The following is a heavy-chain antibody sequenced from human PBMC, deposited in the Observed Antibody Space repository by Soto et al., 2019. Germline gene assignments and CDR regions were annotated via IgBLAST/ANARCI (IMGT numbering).Heavy chain of an antibody. Sequence: ASVKVSCKASGYSFTDYHIHWVRQAPGQGLEWLGRINPKSGGTSTAQKFQGWVTMTTDTSISTASMELTRLTSDDTAIYYCTRGDSTDCSNGVCSFFYNHDMDVWGQGTTVTVSS. V-gene: IGHV1-2*04. D-gene: IGHD2-8*01. CDR2: INPKSGGT. CDR1: GYSFTDYH. J-gene: IGHJ6*02. CDR3: TRGDSTDCSNGVCSFFYNHDMDV.